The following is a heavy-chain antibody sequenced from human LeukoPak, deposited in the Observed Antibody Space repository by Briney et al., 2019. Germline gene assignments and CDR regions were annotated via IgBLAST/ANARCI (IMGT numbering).Heavy chain of an antibody. CDR2: ISWDSGSI. J-gene: IGHJ4*02. D-gene: IGHD5-24*01. CDR3: AKDIGATITIWAFDY. V-gene: IGHV3-9*01. CDR1: GFTFDDYA. Sequence: GGSLRLSCAASGFTFDDYAMHWVRQAPGKGLEWVSGISWDSGSIGYADSVKGRFTISRDNAKNSLYLQMNSLRAEDTALYYCAKDIGATITIWAFDYWGQGTLVTVSS.